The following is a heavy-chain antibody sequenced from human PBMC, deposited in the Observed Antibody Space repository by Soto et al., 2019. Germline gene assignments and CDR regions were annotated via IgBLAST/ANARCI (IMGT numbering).Heavy chain of an antibody. Sequence: PGESLKISCKGSGYSFTSYWISWVRQMPGKGLEWMGRIDPSDSYTNYSPSFQGHVTISADKSISTAYLQWSSLKASDTAMYYCARHNYDFWSGFGSAISGLYWFDPWGQGTLVTVSS. CDR2: IDPSDSYT. J-gene: IGHJ5*02. CDR3: ARHNYDFWSGFGSAISGLYWFDP. D-gene: IGHD3-3*01. V-gene: IGHV5-10-1*01. CDR1: GYSFTSYW.